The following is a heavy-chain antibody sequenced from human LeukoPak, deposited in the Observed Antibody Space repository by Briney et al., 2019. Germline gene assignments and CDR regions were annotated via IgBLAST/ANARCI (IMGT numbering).Heavy chain of an antibody. J-gene: IGHJ4*02. D-gene: IGHD6-19*01. CDR3: ASLAVAGTFDY. V-gene: IGHV3-21*01. CDR2: ISSSSSYI. CDR1: GITFSSYS. Sequence: GGSLRLSCEASGITFSSYSMNWVRQAPWKGLEWVSSISSSSSYIYYADSVKGRFTISRDNAKNSLYLQMNSLRAEDTAVYYCASLAVAGTFDYWGQGTLVTVSS.